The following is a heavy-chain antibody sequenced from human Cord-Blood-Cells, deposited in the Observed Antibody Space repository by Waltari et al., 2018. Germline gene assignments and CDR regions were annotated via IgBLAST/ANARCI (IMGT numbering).Heavy chain of an antibody. J-gene: IGHJ3*02. CDR1: GVPISSSSYY. CDR2: IYYSGST. CDR3: ARGAFDI. V-gene: IGHV4-39*01. Sequence: QLQLQESDPGLVKPSETLSLTCTVSGVPISSSSYYWCWICQHQGKGLEWIGSIYYSGSTYYNPSLKSRVTISVDTSKNQFSLKLSSVTAADTAVYYCARGAFDIWGQGTMVTVSS.